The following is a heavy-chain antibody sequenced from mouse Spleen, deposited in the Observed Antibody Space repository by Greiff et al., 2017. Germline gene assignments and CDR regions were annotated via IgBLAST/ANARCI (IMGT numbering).Heavy chain of an antibody. CDR1: GYTFTSYW. CDR2: IDPSDSYT. CDR3: ARGGLDGNPYAMDY. V-gene: IGHV1-50*01. D-gene: IGHD2-1*01. Sequence: QVQLQQPGAELVKPGASVKLSCKASGYTFTSYWMQWVKQRPGQGLEWIGEIDPSDSYTNYNQKFKGKATLTVDTSSSTAYMQLSSLTSEDSAVYYCARGGLDGNPYAMDYWGQGTSVTVSS. J-gene: IGHJ4*01.